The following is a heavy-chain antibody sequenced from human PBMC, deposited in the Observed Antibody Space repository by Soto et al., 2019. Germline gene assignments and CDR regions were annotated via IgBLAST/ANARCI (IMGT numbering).Heavy chain of an antibody. CDR1: GFTFSSYG. J-gene: IGHJ4*02. CDR2: IWYDGSNK. D-gene: IGHD2-15*01. Sequence: QVQLVESGGGVVQPGRSLRLSCAASGFTFSSYGMHWVRQAPGKGLEWVAVIWYDGSNKYYADSVKGRFTISRDNSKNTLYLQMNSLRAEDTAVYYCARGYCSGGSCHQIRVQFDYWGQGTLVTVSS. CDR3: ARGYCSGGSCHQIRVQFDY. V-gene: IGHV3-33*01.